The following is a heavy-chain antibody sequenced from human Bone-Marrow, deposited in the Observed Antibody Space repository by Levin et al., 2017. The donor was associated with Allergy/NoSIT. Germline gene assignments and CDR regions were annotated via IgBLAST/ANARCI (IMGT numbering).Heavy chain of an antibody. CDR2: IYYSGST. D-gene: IGHD3-10*01. Sequence: SETLSLTCTVSGGSISSYYWSWIRQPPGKGLEWIGYIYYSGSTNYNPSLRSRVTISVDTSKNQFSLKLSSVTAADTAVYYCARGNSAMVRGVIIWYFDLWGRGTLVTVSS. J-gene: IGHJ2*01. CDR3: ARGNSAMVRGVIIWYFDL. V-gene: IGHV4-59*01. CDR1: GGSISSYY.